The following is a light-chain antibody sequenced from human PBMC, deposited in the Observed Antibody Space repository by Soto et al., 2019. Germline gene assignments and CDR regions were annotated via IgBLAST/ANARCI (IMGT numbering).Light chain of an antibody. CDR2: DVT. CDR3: AAWDDSLVV. Sequence: QSALTQPRSVSGSPGQSVTISCTGTNSDIGNYIYVSWYQVHPGKAPKLIIYDVTKRPSGVPDRFSGSKSGNTASLAISGLRSEDEADYYCAAWDDSLVVFGGGTKVTVL. V-gene: IGLV2-11*01. J-gene: IGLJ2*01. CDR1: NSDIGNYIY.